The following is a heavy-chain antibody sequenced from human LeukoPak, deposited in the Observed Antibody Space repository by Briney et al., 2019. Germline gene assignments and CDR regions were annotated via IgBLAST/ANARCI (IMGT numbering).Heavy chain of an antibody. CDR1: GGSISSGGYY. CDR2: IYYSGST. Sequence: SETLSLTCTVSGGSISSGGYYWSWIRQHPGKGLEWIGYIYYSGSTYYNPSLKSRVTISIDTSKNQFSLKLSSVTAADTAVYYCARHRAVAGSDYWGQGTLVTVSS. CDR3: ARHRAVAGSDY. J-gene: IGHJ4*02. V-gene: IGHV4-61*08. D-gene: IGHD6-19*01.